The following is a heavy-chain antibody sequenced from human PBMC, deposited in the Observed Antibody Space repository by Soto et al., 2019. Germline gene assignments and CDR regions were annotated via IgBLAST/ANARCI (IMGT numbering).Heavy chain of an antibody. CDR2: INPNSGGT. CDR1: GYTFTSYY. V-gene: IGHV1-2*04. D-gene: IGHD6-13*01. J-gene: IGHJ3*02. CDR3: ARAYSRDAFDI. Sequence: ASVKVSCKASGYTFTSYYMHWVRQAPGQGLEWMGWINPNSGGTNYAQKFQGWVTMTRDTSISTAYMELSRLRSDDTAVYYCARAYSRDAFDIWGQGTMVTVSS.